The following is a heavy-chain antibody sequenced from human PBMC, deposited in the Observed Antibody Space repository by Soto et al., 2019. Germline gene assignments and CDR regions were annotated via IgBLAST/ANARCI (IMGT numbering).Heavy chain of an antibody. CDR3: ARNVAAAGTYYYYGMDV. CDR1: GFAFTGYY. D-gene: IGHD6-13*01. J-gene: IGHJ6*02. V-gene: IGHV1-2*04. Sequence: ASVKCSSKASGFAFTGYYMHWVRQAPGQGLEWMGWINPNSGGTNYAQKFQGWVTMTRDTSISTAYMELSRLRSDDTAVYYCARNVAAAGTYYYYGMDVWGQGTTVTVSS. CDR2: INPNSGGT.